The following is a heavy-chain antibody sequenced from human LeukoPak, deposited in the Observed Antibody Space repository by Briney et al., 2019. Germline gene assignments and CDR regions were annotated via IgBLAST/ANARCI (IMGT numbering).Heavy chain of an antibody. J-gene: IGHJ4*02. CDR3: ARVGIISEPTATFYFDY. Sequence: SETLSLTCTVSGGSITGYYWSWIRQPPGKGLEWIGYIYYSGSTNYNPSLKSRITISVDPSKNQFSLQLSSVTAADTAVYYCARVGIISEPTATFYFDYWGQGTLVTVSS. D-gene: IGHD1-1*01. V-gene: IGHV4-59*12. CDR1: GGSITGYY. CDR2: IYYSGST.